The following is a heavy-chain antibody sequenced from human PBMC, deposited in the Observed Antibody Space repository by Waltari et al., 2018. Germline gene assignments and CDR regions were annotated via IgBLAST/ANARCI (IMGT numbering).Heavy chain of an antibody. D-gene: IGHD3-10*01. V-gene: IGHV4-61*02. CDR2: IYTSGST. CDR1: GGSISSGSYY. J-gene: IGHJ4*02. CDR3: ASRMVRGVIVDY. Sequence: QVQLQESGPGLVKPSQTLSLTCTVSGGSISSGSYYWSWIRQPAGKGLEWIGRIYTSGSTIYNPALKSRVTISVDTSKNQFSLKLSSVTAADTSVYYCASRMVRGVIVDYWGQGTLVTVSS.